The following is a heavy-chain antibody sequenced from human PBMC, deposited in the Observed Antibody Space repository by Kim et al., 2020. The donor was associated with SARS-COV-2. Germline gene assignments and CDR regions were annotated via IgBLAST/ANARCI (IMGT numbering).Heavy chain of an antibody. CDR3: AKEGYILTGYYADY. V-gene: IGHV3-23*01. D-gene: IGHD3-9*01. J-gene: IGHJ4*02. Sequence: ANSGKCRLTLSRENSKNTQYLQMTSLGAEDTAVYYCAKEGYILTGYYADYWGQGTLVTVSS.